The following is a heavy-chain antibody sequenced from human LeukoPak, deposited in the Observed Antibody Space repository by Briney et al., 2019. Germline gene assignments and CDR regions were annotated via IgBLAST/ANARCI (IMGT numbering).Heavy chain of an antibody. D-gene: IGHD3-22*01. CDR2: INYKSGGT. V-gene: IGHV1-2*02. CDR3: ARGGDYYDSSGYYDDAFGI. CDR1: GYTFIGYY. Sequence: ASVKVSCKASGYTFIGYYVHWVRQAPGQGLEWMGWINYKSGGTNYAQKFQGRVAMTRDTSISTAYMELSRLRSGDTAVYYCARGGDYYDSSGYYDDAFGIWGQGTMVTVSS. J-gene: IGHJ3*02.